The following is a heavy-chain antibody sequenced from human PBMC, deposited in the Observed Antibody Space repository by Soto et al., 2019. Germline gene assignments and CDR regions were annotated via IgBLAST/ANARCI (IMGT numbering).Heavy chain of an antibody. Sequence: GASVKVSCKASGYTFTDYYIHWVRQAPGQGLEWMGWINPNSGVTNYAQKFQGSVTMTRDTSISTAHMELSRLRSDDTAVYYCARSPNSGSGQYYFAMDVWGHGTTVTVSS. J-gene: IGHJ6*02. D-gene: IGHD3-10*01. CDR2: INPNSGVT. CDR3: ARSPNSGSGQYYFAMDV. V-gene: IGHV1-2*04. CDR1: GYTFTDYY.